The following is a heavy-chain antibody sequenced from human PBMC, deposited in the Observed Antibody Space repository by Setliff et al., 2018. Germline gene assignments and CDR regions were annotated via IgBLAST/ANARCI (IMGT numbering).Heavy chain of an antibody. CDR1: GGTFSSYA. D-gene: IGHD3-22*01. CDR3: ARDGDNYYDSSGYYLNHAFDI. J-gene: IGHJ3*02. Sequence: GASVKVSCKASGGTFSSYAISWVRQAPGQGLEWMGGIIPIFGTANYAQKFQGRVTITADESTSTAYMELSSLRSEDTAVYYCARDGDNYYDSSGYYLNHAFDIWGRGTMVTVSS. V-gene: IGHV1-69*13. CDR2: IIPIFGTA.